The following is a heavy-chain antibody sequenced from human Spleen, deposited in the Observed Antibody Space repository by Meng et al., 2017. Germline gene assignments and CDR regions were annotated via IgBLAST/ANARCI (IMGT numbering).Heavy chain of an antibody. CDR2: INTNTGNP. CDR3: ARPPGYCSSASCYAFDI. V-gene: IGHV7-4-1*02. D-gene: IGHD2-2*01. J-gene: IGHJ3*02. CDR1: GYTFTSYA. Sequence: QVQRVEAGAEVKKPGASVKVSCKASGYTFTSYAMNWVRQAPGQGLEWMGWINTNTGNPTYAQGFTGRFVFSLDTSVSTAYLQISSLKAEDTAVYYCARPPGYCSSASCYAFDIWGQGTMVTVSS.